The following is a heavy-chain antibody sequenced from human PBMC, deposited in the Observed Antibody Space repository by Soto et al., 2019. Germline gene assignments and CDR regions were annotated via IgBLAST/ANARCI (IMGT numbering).Heavy chain of an antibody. CDR3: AKGRGSGWAWHFDN. CDR1: GFTFKESA. D-gene: IGHD6-19*01. CDR2: ISDTGAST. Sequence: GGSLRLSCAASGFTFKESAMNWVRQAPGKGLEWVASISDTGASTWYAESVRGRLSISRDNSKSTLYLQMNSLRGEDTAVYYCAKGRGSGWAWHFDNWGQGTLVTVSS. J-gene: IGHJ4*02. V-gene: IGHV3-23*01.